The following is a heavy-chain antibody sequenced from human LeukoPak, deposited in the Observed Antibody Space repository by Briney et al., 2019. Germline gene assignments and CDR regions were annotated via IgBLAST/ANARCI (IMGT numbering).Heavy chain of an antibody. CDR3: ARDRNYDSSGYYQIYYYYYMDV. CDR2: ISSSSSYI. D-gene: IGHD3-22*01. Sequence: GGSLRLSCAASGFTLSSYSMNWVRQAPGKGLEWVSSISSSSSYIYYADSVKGRFTISRDNAKNSLYLQMNSLRAEDTAVYYCARDRNYDSSGYYQIYYYYYMDVWGKGTTVTVSS. CDR1: GFTLSSYS. V-gene: IGHV3-21*01. J-gene: IGHJ6*03.